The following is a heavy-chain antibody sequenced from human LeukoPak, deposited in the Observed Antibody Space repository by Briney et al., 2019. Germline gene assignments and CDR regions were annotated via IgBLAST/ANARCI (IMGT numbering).Heavy chain of an antibody. Sequence: GGSLRLSCAVSGLTFSDAWMTWVRQAPGKGLEWVGRILGKGSGGTTDYAAPVQGRFTISRDDSKDTVYLEMNSLRTEDTAVYYCSWIRGALGFYFMDVWGKGTTVTISS. J-gene: IGHJ6*03. CDR3: SWIRGALGFYFMDV. V-gene: IGHV3-15*01. CDR2: ILGKGSGGTT. CDR1: GLTFSDAW. D-gene: IGHD3-10*01.